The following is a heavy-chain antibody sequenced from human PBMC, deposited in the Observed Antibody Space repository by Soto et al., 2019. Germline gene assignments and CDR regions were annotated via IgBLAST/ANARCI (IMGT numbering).Heavy chain of an antibody. CDR2: IGADGGI. J-gene: IGHJ4*02. Sequence: GGSLRLSCEASGFSFSTSAMSWVRQSPGKGLEWVSSIGADGGIFYSDSVKGRFTISRDNSKNTLRLQMNSLGAEDTAIYFCVSGYSRKGYFHSWGRGTLVTVSS. D-gene: IGHD2-21*01. CDR1: GFSFSTSA. CDR3: VSGYSRKGYFHS. V-gene: IGHV3-23*01.